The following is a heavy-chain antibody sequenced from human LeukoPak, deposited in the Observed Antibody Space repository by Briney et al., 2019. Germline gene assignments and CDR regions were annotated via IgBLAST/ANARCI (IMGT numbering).Heavy chain of an antibody. J-gene: IGHJ3*02. CDR3: ARAFFLVGATKGAFDI. CDR1: GPIVSTNY. Sequence: QSGGSLRLSCAVSGPIVSTNYMSWVRQAPGKGLEWISILYVNENRYYADSVKGRFIISRDNSKNTLYLQMNSLRAEDTAVYYCARAFFLVGATKGAFDIWGQGTMVTVSS. V-gene: IGHV3-66*03. D-gene: IGHD1-26*01. CDR2: LYVNENR.